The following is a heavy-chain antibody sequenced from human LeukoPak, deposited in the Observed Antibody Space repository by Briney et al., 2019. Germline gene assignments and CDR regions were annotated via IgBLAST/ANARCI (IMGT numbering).Heavy chain of an antibody. CDR2: IYHSGST. D-gene: IGHD6-6*01. CDR3: ARGYSSSPLNYYYYYMDV. Sequence: SETLSLTCTVSGYSISSGCYWGWIRQPPGKGLEWIGSIYHSGSTYYNPSLKSRVTISVDTSKNQFSLKLSSVTAADTAVYYCARGYSSSPLNYYYYYMDVWGKGTTVTVSS. J-gene: IGHJ6*03. CDR1: GYSISSGCY. V-gene: IGHV4-38-2*02.